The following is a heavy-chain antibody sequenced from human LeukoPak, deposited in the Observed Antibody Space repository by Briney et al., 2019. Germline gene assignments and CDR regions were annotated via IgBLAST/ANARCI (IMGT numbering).Heavy chain of an antibody. J-gene: IGHJ4*02. CDR2: ISGSGGST. CDR3: AKTSDYYDSSGYFDY. V-gene: IGHV3-23*01. Sequence: ETLSLTCTVSGGSISSGGYYWSWVRQAPGKGLEWVSAISGSGGSTYYADSVKGRFTISRDNSKNTLYLQMNSLRAEDTAVYYCAKTSDYYDSSGYFDYWGQGTLVTVSS. D-gene: IGHD3-22*01. CDR1: GGSISSGGYY.